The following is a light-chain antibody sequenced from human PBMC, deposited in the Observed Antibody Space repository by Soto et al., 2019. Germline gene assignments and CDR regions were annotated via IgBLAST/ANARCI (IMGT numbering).Light chain of an antibody. J-gene: IGKJ3*01. Sequence: EIVLTQSPATLSLSPGERATLSCRASQSVSGYLAWYQQKPGQAPRLLIYDGSHRAAGIPSRFSGCGSGTDFTLTISGLEPEDFAVYYCQQRSNWLISFGPGTKVDIK. V-gene: IGKV3-11*01. CDR1: QSVSGY. CDR3: QQRSNWLIS. CDR2: DGS.